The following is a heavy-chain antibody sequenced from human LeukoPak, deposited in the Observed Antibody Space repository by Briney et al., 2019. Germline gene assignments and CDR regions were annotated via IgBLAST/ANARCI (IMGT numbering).Heavy chain of an antibody. CDR2: ISGSGGST. D-gene: IGHD3-3*01. V-gene: IGHV3-23*01. CDR1: GFTFSSYA. Sequence: GGSLRLSCAASGFTFSSYAMSWVRQAPGKGLEWVSAISGSGGSTYYADSVKGRFTISRDNSKNTLYLQMNSLRAEDTAVYYCAKLRYYDFWSGYQGDYWGQGTLVTVSS. CDR3: AKLRYYDFWSGYQGDY. J-gene: IGHJ4*02.